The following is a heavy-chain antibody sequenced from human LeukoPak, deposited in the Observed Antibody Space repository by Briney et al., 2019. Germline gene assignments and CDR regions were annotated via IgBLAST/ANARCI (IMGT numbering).Heavy chain of an antibody. CDR1: GGSISSGGYY. V-gene: IGHV4-30-2*01. CDR3: ARKEGGYYDSSGYYYFDY. D-gene: IGHD3-22*01. Sequence: SQTLSLTCTVSGGSISSGGYYWSWIRQPPGKGLEWIGYIYHSGSTYYNPSLKSRVTISVDRSKNQFSLKLSSVTAADTAVYYCARKEGGYYDSSGYYYFDYWGQGTLVTVSS. J-gene: IGHJ4*02. CDR2: IYHSGST.